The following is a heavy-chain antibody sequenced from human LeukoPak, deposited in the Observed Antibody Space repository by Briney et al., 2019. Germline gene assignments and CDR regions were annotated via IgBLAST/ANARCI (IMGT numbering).Heavy chain of an antibody. V-gene: IGHV3-74*01. J-gene: IGHJ4*02. CDR1: GFTFSSYW. CDR3: ARGKGLLWFGELLNPLPDYFDY. Sequence: TGGSLRLSCAASGFTFSSYWMHWVRQAPGKGLVWVSRINSDGSSTSYADSVKGRFTISRDNAKNTLYLQMNSLRAEDTAVYYCARGKGLLWFGELLNPLPDYFDYWGQGTLVTVSS. D-gene: IGHD3-10*01. CDR2: INSDGSST.